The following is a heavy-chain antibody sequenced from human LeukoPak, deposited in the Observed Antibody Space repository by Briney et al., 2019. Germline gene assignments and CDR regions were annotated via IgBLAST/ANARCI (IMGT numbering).Heavy chain of an antibody. CDR2: VYSSGST. CDR3: ARENRVFVGSGYHLEL. CDR1: GGSISGYY. J-gene: IGHJ4*01. V-gene: IGHV4-4*07. Sequence: PSETLSLTCTVSGGSISGYYWGWIRQPAGKGVEWIGRVYSSGSTDYNPSLTSRVTMSLDTSRNQISLNQIAVTAADTAVYYCARENRVFVGSGYHLELWGHGHLVTVSP. D-gene: IGHD3-22*01.